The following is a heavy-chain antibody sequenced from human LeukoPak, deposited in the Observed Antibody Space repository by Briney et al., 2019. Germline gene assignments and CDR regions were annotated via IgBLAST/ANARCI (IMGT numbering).Heavy chain of an antibody. Sequence: GASVKVSCKASGYTFTGYYMHWVRQAPGQGLEWMGWINPNSGGTNYAQKFQGRVTMTRDTSISTAYMELSRLRSDDTAVYYCARGDPATVTRPDYWGQGTLVTVSS. V-gene: IGHV1-2*02. CDR3: ARGDPATVTRPDY. J-gene: IGHJ4*02. CDR1: GYTFTGYY. CDR2: INPNSGGT. D-gene: IGHD4-11*01.